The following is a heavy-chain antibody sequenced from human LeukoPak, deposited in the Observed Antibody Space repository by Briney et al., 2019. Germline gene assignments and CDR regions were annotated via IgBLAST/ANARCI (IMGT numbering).Heavy chain of an antibody. V-gene: IGHV3-7*05. J-gene: IGHJ4*02. Sequence: GGSLRLSCAASGFXFSNYWISWVRQAPGKGLEWVAHIKQDGSVKYYVDSVKGRFTISRDNAKNSLYLQMNSLRAEDTAVYYCARVERGQWLTPDYWGQGTLVTVPS. CDR1: GFXFSNYW. CDR3: ARVERGQWLTPDY. CDR2: IKQDGSVK. D-gene: IGHD6-19*01.